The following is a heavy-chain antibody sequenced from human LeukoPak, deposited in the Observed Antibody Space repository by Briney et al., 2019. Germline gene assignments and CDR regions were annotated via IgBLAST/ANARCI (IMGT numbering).Heavy chain of an antibody. V-gene: IGHV4-39*01. J-gene: IGHJ4*02. Sequence: GSLRLSCAASGFTFSTYSMSWVRQPPGKGLEWIGSIYYSGSTYYNPSLKSRVTISADTSKNQFSLKLSSVTAADTAVYYCARRTGAVAGNSFFDYWGQGTLVTVSS. D-gene: IGHD6-19*01. CDR2: IYYSGST. CDR3: ARRTGAVAGNSFFDY. CDR1: GFTFSTYS.